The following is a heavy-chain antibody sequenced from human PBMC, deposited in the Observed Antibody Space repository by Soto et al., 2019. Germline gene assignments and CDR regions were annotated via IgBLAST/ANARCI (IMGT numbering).Heavy chain of an antibody. V-gene: IGHV1-69*01. CDR3: ARSQGSSTSLEIYYYSCYGMDV. CDR1: GGTVSSYA. J-gene: IGHJ6*02. Sequence: QVQLVQSGAEVKKPVSSVKVSCKASGGTVSSYAISWVRQAPGQGLEWMGGIIPISDTTHYAQKFQGRVTITADESTSTAYMELSSLRSEDTAVYYCARSQGSSTSLEIYYYSCYGMDVWCQGPTVTVSS. CDR2: IIPISDTT. D-gene: IGHD2-2*01.